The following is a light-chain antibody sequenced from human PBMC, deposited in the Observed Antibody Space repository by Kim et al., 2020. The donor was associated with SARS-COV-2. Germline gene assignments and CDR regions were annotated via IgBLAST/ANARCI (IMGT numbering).Light chain of an antibody. V-gene: IGLV2-8*01. Sequence: GQSVPISCTGTSRGVGVYNYVSWYQQHPGKAPKLMIYEVSKRPSGVPDRFSGSKSGNTASLTVSGLRAEDEADYYCSSYAGSNNLVFGGGTQLTVL. CDR1: SRGVGVYNY. J-gene: IGLJ3*02. CDR3: SSYAGSNNLV. CDR2: EVS.